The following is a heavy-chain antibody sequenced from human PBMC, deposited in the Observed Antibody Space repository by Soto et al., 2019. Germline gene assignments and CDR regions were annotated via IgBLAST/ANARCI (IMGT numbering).Heavy chain of an antibody. Sequence: QVQLQESGPGLVKPSETLSLTCTVSGGSISTYYWSWIRQPPGKGLEWIGNIYYSGSTNLNPSLKSRVTMPLDTSKDQFSLKLIAVTAADTAVYYCASSSASKVYASDIRGQGTMVTVSS. CDR1: GGSISTYY. D-gene: IGHD6-19*01. V-gene: IGHV4-59*01. CDR2: IYYSGST. CDR3: ASSSASKVYASDI. J-gene: IGHJ3*02.